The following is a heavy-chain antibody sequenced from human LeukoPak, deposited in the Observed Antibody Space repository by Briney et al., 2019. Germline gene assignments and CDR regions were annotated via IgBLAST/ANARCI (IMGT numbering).Heavy chain of an antibody. Sequence: GASVKVSCKASGYTFTCCYMHWVRQAPGQGLEWMGWINPNSGGTNYAQKFQGRVTMTRDTSISTAYMELSRLRSDDTAVYYCARGIRRYYYYGMDVWGQGTTVTVSS. CDR3: ARGIRRYYYYGMDV. CDR2: INPNSGGT. CDR1: GYTFTCCY. J-gene: IGHJ6*02. V-gene: IGHV1-2*02.